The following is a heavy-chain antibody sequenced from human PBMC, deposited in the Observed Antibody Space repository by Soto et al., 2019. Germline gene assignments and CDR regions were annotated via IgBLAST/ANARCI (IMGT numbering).Heavy chain of an antibody. V-gene: IGHV3-23*01. Sequence: QSGGSLRLSCVASGFSFSSYAMSWVRQAPGKGLEWVSVISGSDGSTYYADSVKGRFTISRDNSKSTLYLQMNSLRAEDTAVYYCAKDRERDAWYEDYWGQGTLVTVSS. CDR3: AKDRERDAWYEDY. D-gene: IGHD6-13*01. CDR1: GFSFSSYA. J-gene: IGHJ4*02. CDR2: ISGSDGST.